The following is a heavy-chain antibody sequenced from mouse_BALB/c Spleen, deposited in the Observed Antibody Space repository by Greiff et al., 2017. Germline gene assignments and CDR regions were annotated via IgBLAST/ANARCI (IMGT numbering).Heavy chain of an antibody. CDR1: GFTFSSFG. CDR3: ARDGSSYYFDY. CDR2: ISSGSSTI. J-gene: IGHJ2*01. Sequence: VQLKESGGGLVQPGGSRKLSCAASGFTFSSFGMHWVRQAPEKGLEWVAYISSGSSTIYYADTVKGRFTISRDNPKNTLFLQMTSLRSEDTAMYYCARDGSSYYFDYWGQGTTLTVSS. V-gene: IGHV5-17*02. D-gene: IGHD1-1*01.